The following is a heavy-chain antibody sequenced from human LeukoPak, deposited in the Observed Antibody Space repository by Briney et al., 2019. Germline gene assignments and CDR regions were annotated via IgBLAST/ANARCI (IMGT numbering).Heavy chain of an antibody. CDR3: VRSGYCDGGTCHSGAFDI. CDR1: GYTFTSYG. Sequence: ASVKVSCKASGYTFTSYGISWVRQAPGQGLEWMGWISAYNGNTNFAQKLQGRITMTTDTSTSTAYMELRSLRSDDTAVYYCVRSGYCDGGTCHSGAFDIWGQGTVVTVSS. CDR2: ISAYNGNT. D-gene: IGHD2-15*01. J-gene: IGHJ3*02. V-gene: IGHV1-18*01.